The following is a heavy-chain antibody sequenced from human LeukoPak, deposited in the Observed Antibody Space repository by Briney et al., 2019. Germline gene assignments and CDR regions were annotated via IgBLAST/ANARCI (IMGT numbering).Heavy chain of an antibody. CDR1: GYTFTNFG. J-gene: IGHJ3*01. Sequence: ASVKVSCKASGYTFTNFGVSWVRQAPGQGLEWMAWISGFNGNTNYAQMFQGRVTMTTGTSTNTAYTELRRLTYDDTAVYFCARQGRRGSYSPDDAFDLWGQGTMVTVSS. D-gene: IGHD1-26*01. V-gene: IGHV1-18*01. CDR2: ISGFNGNT. CDR3: ARQGRRGSYSPDDAFDL.